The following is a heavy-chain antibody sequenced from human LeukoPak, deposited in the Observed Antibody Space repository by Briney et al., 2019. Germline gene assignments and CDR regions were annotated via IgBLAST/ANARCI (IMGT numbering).Heavy chain of an antibody. D-gene: IGHD3-3*01. Sequence: GGSLRLSCAASGFTFNRYSMNWVRQAPGKGLEWISYISSSGTTIYYADSMQGRFIISRDNARNSLYLQMNSLRAEDTAVYYCARVGYSDFWSGYYWVYWGQGTLATVSS. V-gene: IGHV3-48*01. CDR3: ARVGYSDFWSGYYWVY. CDR2: ISSSGTTI. CDR1: GFTFNRYS. J-gene: IGHJ4*02.